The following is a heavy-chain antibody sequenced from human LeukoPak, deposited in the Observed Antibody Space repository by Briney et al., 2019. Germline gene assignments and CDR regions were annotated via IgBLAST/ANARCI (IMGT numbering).Heavy chain of an antibody. CDR2: IYSDGNT. D-gene: IGHD4-17*01. CDR3: AKDLGTVTPDS. V-gene: IGHV3-53*01. Sequence: GGSLRLSCAASGFTVSTNYMSWARQAPGKGLEWVSVIYSDGNTFYADSVKGRFTISRDSSKNTLYLQMNSLRAEDTAVYYCAKDLGTVTPDSWGQGTLVTVSS. CDR1: GFTVSTNY. J-gene: IGHJ4*02.